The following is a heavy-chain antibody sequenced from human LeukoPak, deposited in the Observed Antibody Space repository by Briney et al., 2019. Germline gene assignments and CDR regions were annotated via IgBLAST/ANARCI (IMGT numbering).Heavy chain of an antibody. Sequence: PSETLSLTCAVYGGSFSGYYWSWIRQPPGKGLEWIGEINHSGSTNYNPSLKSRVTISVDTSKNQFSLKLSSVTAADTAVYYCARANYYDSSGGEYYFDYWGQGTLVTVSS. D-gene: IGHD3-22*01. CDR1: GGSFSGYY. J-gene: IGHJ4*02. V-gene: IGHV4-34*01. CDR3: ARANYYDSSGGEYYFDY. CDR2: INHSGST.